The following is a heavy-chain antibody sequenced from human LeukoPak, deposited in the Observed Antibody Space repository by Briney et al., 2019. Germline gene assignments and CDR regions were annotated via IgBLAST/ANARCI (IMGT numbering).Heavy chain of an antibody. V-gene: IGHV3-30*18. J-gene: IGHJ4*02. D-gene: IGHD2-2*01. CDR2: ISYDGSNK. CDR3: AKSAGTSSVRGYFDY. CDR1: GFTFSSYG. Sequence: PGGSLRLSCAASGFTFSSYGMHWVRQAPGKGLEWVAVISYDGSNKYYADSVKGRFTISRDNSKNTLYLQMNSLRAEDTAVYYCAKSAGTSSVRGYFDYRGQGTLVTVSS.